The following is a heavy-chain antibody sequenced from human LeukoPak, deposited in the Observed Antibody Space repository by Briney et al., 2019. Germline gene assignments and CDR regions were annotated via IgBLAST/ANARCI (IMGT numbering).Heavy chain of an antibody. D-gene: IGHD3-22*01. CDR2: IYYSGST. J-gene: IGHJ5*02. CDR3: ARGRYYYDSSGSQNWLDP. V-gene: IGHV4-39*07. CDR1: GGSISSSNYY. Sequence: PSETLSLTCTVSGGSISSSNYYWGWIRQPPGKGLEWIGNIYYSGSTYYNPSLKSRVTISGDTSKNQFSLKVSSVTAADTAVYYCARGRYYYDSSGSQNWLDPWGQGTLVTVSS.